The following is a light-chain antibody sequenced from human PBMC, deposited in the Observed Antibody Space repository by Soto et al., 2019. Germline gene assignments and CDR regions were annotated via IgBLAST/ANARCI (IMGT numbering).Light chain of an antibody. CDR1: QSVSSN. Sequence: EIVMTQSPVTLSVSPGESATLSCRASQSVSSNLAWHQQKPGQAPRLLIYGASTRATGIPARFSGSGSGTEFTLTISSLQSEDFAVYYCQQYKNWPLTFGGGTKVDIK. V-gene: IGKV3-15*01. CDR2: GAS. CDR3: QQYKNWPLT. J-gene: IGKJ4*01.